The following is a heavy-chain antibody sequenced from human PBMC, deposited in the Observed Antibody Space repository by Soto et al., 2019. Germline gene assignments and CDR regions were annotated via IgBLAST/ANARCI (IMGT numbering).Heavy chain of an antibody. V-gene: IGHV1-46*01. CDR2: INPSGGST. CDR1: GYTFTSYY. D-gene: IGHD2-2*01. Sequence: GASVKVSCNASGYTFTSYYIHWVRQAPGQWLEWMGIINPSGGSTSYAQKFQGRVTMTRDTSTSTVYMELSSLRSEDTAVYYCARLPDIVLVPAAIPGIYGMVVWGQGTTVTVSS. CDR3: ARLPDIVLVPAAIPGIYGMVV. J-gene: IGHJ6*02.